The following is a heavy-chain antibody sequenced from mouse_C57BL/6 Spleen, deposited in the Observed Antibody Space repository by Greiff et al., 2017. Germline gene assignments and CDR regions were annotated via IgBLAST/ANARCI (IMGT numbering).Heavy chain of an antibody. J-gene: IGHJ3*01. CDR1: GYTFTSYW. CDR2: LHPNSGST. D-gene: IGHD1-1*01. Sequence: VQLQQPGAELVKPGASVKLSCKASGYTFTSYWMHWVKQRPGQGLEWIGMLHPNSGSTNYNEKFKSKAKLTVDKSSSTAYMQLSSLTSEYSAVYYCAQIPTVVARGFAYWGQGTLVTVSA. V-gene: IGHV1-64*01. CDR3: AQIPTVVARGFAY.